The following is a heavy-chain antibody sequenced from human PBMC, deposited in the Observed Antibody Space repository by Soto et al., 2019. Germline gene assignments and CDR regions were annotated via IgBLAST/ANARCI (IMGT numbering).Heavy chain of an antibody. V-gene: IGHV1-8*02. CDR1: GYTFTSYG. CDR2: MNTKSGNT. CDR3: ARVPASLDP. Sequence: ASVKVSCKASGYTFTSYGISWVRQATGQGLEWMGWMNTKSGNTGYAQKFQGRVTMTIDTSITTVYMELNSLRSEDTAVYYCARVPASLDPWGQGTLVTVSS. J-gene: IGHJ5*02.